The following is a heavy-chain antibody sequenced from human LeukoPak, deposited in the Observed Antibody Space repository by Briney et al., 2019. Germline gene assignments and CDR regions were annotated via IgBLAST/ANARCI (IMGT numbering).Heavy chain of an antibody. CDR3: ARGNYPNPDDY. CDR1: GFTVSSNY. D-gene: IGHD4-4*01. CDR2: IYSGGST. J-gene: IGHJ4*02. Sequence: GGSLRLSCAASGFTVSSNYMSWVRQAPGKGLEWVSVIYSGGSTYYADSVKGRFTISRDNSKNTLYLQMNSLRAEDTAVYYCARGNYPNPDDYWGQGTLVTVSS. V-gene: IGHV3-66*01.